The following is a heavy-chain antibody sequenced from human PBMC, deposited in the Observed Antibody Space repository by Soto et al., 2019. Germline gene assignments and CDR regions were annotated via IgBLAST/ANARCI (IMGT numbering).Heavy chain of an antibody. CDR1: GFTFSTYA. V-gene: IGHV3-23*01. CDR2: ISGSGVAT. D-gene: IGHD6-6*01. J-gene: IGHJ6*02. Sequence: GGSLRLSCAASGFTFSTYAMNWVRQAPGKGLEWVSAISGSGVATYYADSVKGRFTISRDNSKNTLYLQMNSLRAEDTAVYYCAKVTRIAARLYYYYGMDVWGQGTTVTVSS. CDR3: AKVTRIAARLYYYYGMDV.